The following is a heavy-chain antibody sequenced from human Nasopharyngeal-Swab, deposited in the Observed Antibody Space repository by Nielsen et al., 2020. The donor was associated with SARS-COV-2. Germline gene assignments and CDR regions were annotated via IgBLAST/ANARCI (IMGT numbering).Heavy chain of an antibody. D-gene: IGHD2-2*01. CDR3: ARGHLVVVPSPLLGLGPIFYSFYLDV. Sequence: SETLSLTCAVSGDSVRSSDYWTWVRQSPGKGLEWIGEVSHSGSTNYNPSLQSRVTLSMDKSKNQFSLRLTSVSAADTADYFCARGHLVVVPSPLLGLGPIFYSFYLDVWGKGTTVIVSS. V-gene: IGHV4-4*02. CDR2: VSHSGST. J-gene: IGHJ6*03. CDR1: GDSVRSSDY.